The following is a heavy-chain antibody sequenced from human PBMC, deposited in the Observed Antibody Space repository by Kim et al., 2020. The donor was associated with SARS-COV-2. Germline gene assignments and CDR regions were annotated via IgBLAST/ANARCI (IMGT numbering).Heavy chain of an antibody. CDR3: ALSKSGYYWYYFDY. V-gene: IGHV3-48*03. CDR1: GFAFSSYD. Sequence: GGSLRLSCAASGFAFSSYDMTWVRQAPGKGLEWVSYISSGGITIYYADSVKGRVTISRDNAKNSLYLQMNSLRAEDTAVYYCALSKSGYYWYYFDYWGQGTLVSVSS. CDR2: ISSGGITI. D-gene: IGHD3-22*01. J-gene: IGHJ4*02.